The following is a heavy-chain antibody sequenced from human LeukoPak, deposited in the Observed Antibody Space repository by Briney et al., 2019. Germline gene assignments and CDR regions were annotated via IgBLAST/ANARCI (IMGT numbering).Heavy chain of an antibody. CDR2: IHYSGST. J-gene: IGHJ4*02. V-gene: IGHV4-39*01. CDR1: GGSISSSSYY. CDR3: ASERKELPAFFDY. Sequence: SETLSLTCTVSGGSISSSSYYWGWIRQPPGKGLEWIGSIHYSGSTYNNPSLNSRVTISVDMSKNQLSLKLSSVTAADTAVYHCASERKELPAFFDYWAREPWSPSPQ. D-gene: IGHD1-7*01.